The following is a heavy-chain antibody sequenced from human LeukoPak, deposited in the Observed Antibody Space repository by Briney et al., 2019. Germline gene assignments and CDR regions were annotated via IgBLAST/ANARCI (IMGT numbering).Heavy chain of an antibody. CDR3: ARDSRLIVSYYGMDV. J-gene: IGHJ6*02. V-gene: IGHV1-46*01. CDR1: GYTFTSYY. CDR2: INPSGGST. Sequence: GSVKVSCKASGYTFTSYYMHWVRQAPGQGLEWMGIINPSGGSTSYAQKFQGRVTMTRDTSTSTVYMELSSLRSEDTAVYYCARDSRLIVSYYGMDVWGQGTTVTVSS. D-gene: IGHD3-22*01.